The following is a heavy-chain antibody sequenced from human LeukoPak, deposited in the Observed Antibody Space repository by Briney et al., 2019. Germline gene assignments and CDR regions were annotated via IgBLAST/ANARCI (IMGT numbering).Heavy chain of an antibody. CDR2: IYSGGST. D-gene: IGHD3-22*01. CDR1: GFTVGSNY. J-gene: IGHJ4*02. CDR3: ARGTYYYDSSGYYSDY. Sequence: TGGSLRLSCAASGFTVGSNYMSWVRQAPGKGLEWVSVIYSGGSTYYADSVKGRFTISRDNSKNTLYLQMNSPRAEDTAVYYCARGTYYYDSSGYYSDYWGQGTLVTVSS. V-gene: IGHV3-66*01.